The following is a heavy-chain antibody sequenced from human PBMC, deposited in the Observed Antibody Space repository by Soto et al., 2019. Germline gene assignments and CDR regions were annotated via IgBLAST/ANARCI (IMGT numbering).Heavy chain of an antibody. V-gene: IGHV3-66*01. CDR3: AREAGPYPPNWFAP. CDR2: IYSGGGT. Sequence: EVQLVESGGGSVQPGGSLRLSCAVSGFTVSTSFVSWVRQPPGKGLEWVSVIYSGGGTYYADSVKGRFTISRDNSKKILYLHMHSLRVEDTAVYYCAREAGPYPPNWFAPWGRGTLVTVSS. J-gene: IGHJ5*02. CDR1: GFTVSTSF. D-gene: IGHD2-2*02.